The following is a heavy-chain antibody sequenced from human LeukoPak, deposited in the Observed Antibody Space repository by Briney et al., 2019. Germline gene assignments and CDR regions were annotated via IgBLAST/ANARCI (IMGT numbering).Heavy chain of an antibody. V-gene: IGHV4-34*01. D-gene: IGHD6-13*01. CDR3: ARLYSSSQPGDY. CDR1: GGSFSGYY. Sequence: SETLSLTCAVYGGSFSGYYWSWIRQPPGKGLEWIGEINHSGSTNYNPSLKSRVTISVDTSKNQFSLKLSSVTAADTAVYYCARLYSSSQPGDYWGQGTLVTVSS. CDR2: INHSGST. J-gene: IGHJ4*02.